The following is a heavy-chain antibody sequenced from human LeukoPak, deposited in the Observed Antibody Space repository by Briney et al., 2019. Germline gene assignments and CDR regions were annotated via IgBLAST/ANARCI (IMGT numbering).Heavy chain of an antibody. J-gene: IGHJ4*02. CDR1: GFTFDDYA. V-gene: IGHV3-9*01. D-gene: IGHD6-19*01. Sequence: GGSLRLSCAASGFTFDDYAMHWVRQAPGKGLEWVSGISWNSGSIGYADSVKGRFTISRDNAKNSLYLQMNSLRAEDTALYYCAKGFHGGSGWYYFDYWGQGTLVTVSS. CDR2: ISWNSGSI. CDR3: AKGFHGGSGWYYFDY.